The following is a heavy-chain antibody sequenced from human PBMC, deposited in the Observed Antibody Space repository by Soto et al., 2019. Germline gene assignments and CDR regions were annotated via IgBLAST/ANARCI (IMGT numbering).Heavy chain of an antibody. V-gene: IGHV3-21*01. CDR1: GFTFSSYS. Sequence: GGSLRLSCAASGFTFSSYSMNWVRQAPGKGLEWVSSISSSSSYIYYADSVKGRFTISRDNAKNSLYLQMNSLRAEDTAVYYCARGGIPLVQENTNFDYWGQGTLVTVSS. CDR2: ISSSSSYI. J-gene: IGHJ4*02. CDR3: ARGGIPLVQENTNFDY. D-gene: IGHD3-10*01.